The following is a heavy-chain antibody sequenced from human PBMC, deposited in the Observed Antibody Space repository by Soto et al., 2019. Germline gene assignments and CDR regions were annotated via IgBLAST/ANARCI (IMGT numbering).Heavy chain of an antibody. D-gene: IGHD5-12*01. V-gene: IGHV3-30-3*01. CDR3: ARIRDGYPLGYFDY. CDR1: GFTFSSYA. Sequence: GGSLRLSCAASGFTFSSYAMHWVRQAPGKGLEWVAVISYDGSNKYYADSVKGRFTISRDNSKNTLYLQMNSLRAEDTAVYYCARIRDGYPLGYFDYWGQGALVTVYS. CDR2: ISYDGSNK. J-gene: IGHJ4*02.